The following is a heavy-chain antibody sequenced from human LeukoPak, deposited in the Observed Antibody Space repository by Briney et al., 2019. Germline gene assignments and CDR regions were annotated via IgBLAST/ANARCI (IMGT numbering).Heavy chain of an antibody. CDR3: ARLYDSSGYGAFDI. Sequence: GGSLRLSCAASGFTFSSNYMGWVRQAPGKGLEWVSVLYIGGSTYYQDSVKGRFTISRDNSQNTLYLQMDSVRAEDTAVYYCARLYDSSGYGAFDIWGQGTMVTVSS. CDR2: LYIGGST. V-gene: IGHV3-66*02. D-gene: IGHD3-22*01. J-gene: IGHJ3*02. CDR1: GFTFSSNY.